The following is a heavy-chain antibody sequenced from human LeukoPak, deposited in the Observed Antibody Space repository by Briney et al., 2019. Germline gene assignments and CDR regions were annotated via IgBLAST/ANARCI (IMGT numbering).Heavy chain of an antibody. CDR3: ARGQYSSSWNNWFDP. D-gene: IGHD6-13*01. V-gene: IGHV4-59*12. CDR1: GGSISSYY. CDR2: IYYSGST. J-gene: IGHJ5*02. Sequence: SETLSLTCTVSGGSISSYYWSWIRQPPGKGLEWIGYIYYSGSTNYNPSLKSRVTISVDTSKNQFSLKLSSVTAADTAVYYCARGQYSSSWNNWFDPWGQGTLVTVSS.